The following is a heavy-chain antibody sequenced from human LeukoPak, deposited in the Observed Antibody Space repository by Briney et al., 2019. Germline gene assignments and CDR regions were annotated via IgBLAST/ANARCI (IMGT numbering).Heavy chain of an antibody. CDR2: IPYDGSNK. J-gene: IGHJ4*02. D-gene: IGHD4-23*01. V-gene: IGHV3-30*04. CDR3: ARAEGYGGELDS. CDR1: GFTFDDYA. Sequence: QSGGSLRLSCAASGFTFDDYAMHWVRQAPGKGLEWVAVIPYDGSNKYYADSVKGRFTISRENSKNRLYLQMNSLRAEDTAVYYCARAEGYGGELDSWGQGTLVTVSS.